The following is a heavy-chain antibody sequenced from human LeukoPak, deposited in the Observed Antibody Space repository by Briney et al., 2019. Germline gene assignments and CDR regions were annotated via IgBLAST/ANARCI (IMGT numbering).Heavy chain of an antibody. Sequence: GGSLRLSCAASGFTFDDYSMNWVRQAPGKGLEWISYISGSGSVSYYEDSVKGRFTISRDNAKNSLYLQMNSLRDEGTALYYCARDGGFGFLAAFDIWGQGTMVTVSS. CDR3: ARDGGFGFLAAFDI. J-gene: IGHJ3*02. CDR2: ISGSGSVS. D-gene: IGHD3-10*01. CDR1: GFTFDDYS. V-gene: IGHV3-48*02.